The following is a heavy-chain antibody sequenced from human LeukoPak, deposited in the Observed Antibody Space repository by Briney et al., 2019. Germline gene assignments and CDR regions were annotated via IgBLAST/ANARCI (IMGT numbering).Heavy chain of an antibody. J-gene: IGHJ4*02. CDR3: ARDLGYSSGPNY. Sequence: GGSLRLSCAASGFTFSTFAMIWVREPPGKGLEWVSGINWNGGSTGYADSVKGRFAISRDNAKNSLYLQMNSLRAEDTAVYYCARDLGYSSGPNYWGQGTRVTVSS. D-gene: IGHD6-19*01. CDR2: INWNGGST. CDR1: GFTFSTFA. V-gene: IGHV3-20*04.